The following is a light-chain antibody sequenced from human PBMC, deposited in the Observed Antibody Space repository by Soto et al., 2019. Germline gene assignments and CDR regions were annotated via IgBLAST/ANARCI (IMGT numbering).Light chain of an antibody. CDR2: WAS. J-gene: IGKJ2*01. Sequence: DIVMTQSPDSLAVSLGERTTINCKSSQGLFYSSNNKNFLAWYQQKAGQPPKLLIYWASTRESGVPDRFSGSGSGAEFNLTITSLQAEDAGVYYCQHYFTTPRTFGQGTRLEI. V-gene: IGKV4-1*01. CDR3: QHYFTTPRT. CDR1: QGLFYSSNNKNF.